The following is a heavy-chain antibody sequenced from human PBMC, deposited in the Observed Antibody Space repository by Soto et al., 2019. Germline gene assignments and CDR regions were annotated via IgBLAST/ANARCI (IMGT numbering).Heavy chain of an antibody. CDR1: GYSFTSYY. CDR2: INPSGGST. CDR3: ARGGSGYTWFNEF. V-gene: IGHV1-46*01. J-gene: IGHJ4*02. D-gene: IGHD3-22*01. Sequence: QVQLVQSGAEVKKPGASVKVSCKASGYSFTSYYLHWVRQAPGQGPEWMGLINPSGGSTTYSQKFQGRVTMTRDTSTTTVYMELSALRSEDTAFYYCARGGSGYTWFNEFWGQGTLVTVSS.